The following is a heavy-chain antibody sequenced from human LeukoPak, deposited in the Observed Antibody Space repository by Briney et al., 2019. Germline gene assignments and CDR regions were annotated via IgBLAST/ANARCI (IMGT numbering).Heavy chain of an antibody. CDR2: INHSGST. Sequence: PETLSLTCAVYGGSFSGYYWSWIRQPPGKGLEWIGEINHSGSTNYNPSLKSRVTISVDTSKNQFSLKLSSVTAADTAVYYCARGPRYSYGFESNYWFDPWGQGTLVTVSS. CDR3: ARGPRYSYGFESNYWFDP. J-gene: IGHJ5*02. D-gene: IGHD5-18*01. V-gene: IGHV4-34*01. CDR1: GGSFSGYY.